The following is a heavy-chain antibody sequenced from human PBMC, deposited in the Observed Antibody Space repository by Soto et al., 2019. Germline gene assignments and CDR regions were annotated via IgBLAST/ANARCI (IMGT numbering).Heavy chain of an antibody. V-gene: IGHV4-39*01. Sequence: QLQLQESGPGLVKPSETLSLTCTVSGGSISSSSYYWGWIRQPPGKGLEWIGSIYYSGSTYYNPALKSPVTISVDTSKNQFSLKLSSVTAADTAVYYCARSSPHSGYYAPCDYWGQGTLVTVSS. D-gene: IGHD3-22*01. J-gene: IGHJ4*02. CDR2: IYYSGST. CDR3: ARSSPHSGYYAPCDY. CDR1: GGSISSSSYY.